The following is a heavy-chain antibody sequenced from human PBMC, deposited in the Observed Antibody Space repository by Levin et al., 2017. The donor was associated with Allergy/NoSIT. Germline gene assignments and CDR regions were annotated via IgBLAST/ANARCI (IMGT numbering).Heavy chain of an antibody. CDR1: GFTFDDYA. Sequence: GGSLRLSCAASGFTFDDYAMHWVRQAPGKGLEWVSGISWGSGSIGYADSVKGRFTISRDNAKNSLYLQMNSLRTEDTALYYCARDNIGLPDAFDIWGQGTMVIVSS. D-gene: IGHD3-10*01. CDR2: ISWGSGSI. CDR3: ARDNIGLPDAFDI. J-gene: IGHJ3*02. V-gene: IGHV3-9*01.